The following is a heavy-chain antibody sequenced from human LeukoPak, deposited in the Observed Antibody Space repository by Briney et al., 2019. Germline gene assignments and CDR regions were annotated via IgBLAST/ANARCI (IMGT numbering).Heavy chain of an antibody. CDR3: ARAGSIVGATFDY. Sequence: QAGGSLRLSCAASGFTFSSYWMSWVRQAPGKGLEWVANIKQDGSEKYYVDSVKGRFTISRDNSKNTLYLQMNSLRAEDTAVYYCARAGSIVGATFDYWGQGTLVTVSS. CDR1: GFTFSSYW. J-gene: IGHJ4*02. CDR2: IKQDGSEK. D-gene: IGHD1-26*01. V-gene: IGHV3-7*01.